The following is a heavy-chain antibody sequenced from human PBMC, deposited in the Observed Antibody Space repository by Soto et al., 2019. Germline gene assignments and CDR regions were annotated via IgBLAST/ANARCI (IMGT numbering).Heavy chain of an antibody. CDR3: ASSSKELGRGRYVGSPDY. V-gene: IGHV3-53*02. CDR1: GLTVSSRY. CDR2: IYADGGT. D-gene: IGHD6-19*01. J-gene: IGHJ4*02. Sequence: EVQLVETGGGLIQPGGSLRLSCVASGLTVSSRYMSWVRQAPGKGLEWVSIIYADGGTFYADSVKGRFTISRDNPKNTRYVQMDSPRVEDTAVDDCASSSKELGRGRYVGSPDYWGQGTLVTVSS.